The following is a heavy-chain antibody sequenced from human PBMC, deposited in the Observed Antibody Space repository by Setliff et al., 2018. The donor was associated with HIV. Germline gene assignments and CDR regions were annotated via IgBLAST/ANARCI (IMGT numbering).Heavy chain of an antibody. CDR3: ARDTAELLGLYYYYGMDV. CDR2: IGSSNHGI. D-gene: IGHD1-26*01. CDR1: GFTFSSYG. Sequence: PGGSLRLSCAASGFTFSSYGMHWVRQAPGKGPEWVAHIGSSNHGIHYTASVQGRFTVSRDNANNLLFLQMNSLRAEDTAVYYCARDTAELLGLYYYYGMDVWGQGTTVTVSS. V-gene: IGHV3-48*04. J-gene: IGHJ6*02.